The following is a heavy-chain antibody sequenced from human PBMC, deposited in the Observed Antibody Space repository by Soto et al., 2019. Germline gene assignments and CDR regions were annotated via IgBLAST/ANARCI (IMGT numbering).Heavy chain of an antibody. D-gene: IGHD6-6*01. V-gene: IGHV3-23*01. Sequence: PGGSLRLSCAASGFTFSTYAMSWVRQAPGKGLEWVSTISGSGGSTYYADSVKGRFTISRDNSKNTLFLQMNSLGAEDTAVYYSAKSGGYSASSAAHYAMDVWGQGTTVTV. CDR3: AKSGGYSASSAAHYAMDV. CDR2: ISGSGGST. J-gene: IGHJ6*02. CDR1: GFTFSTYA.